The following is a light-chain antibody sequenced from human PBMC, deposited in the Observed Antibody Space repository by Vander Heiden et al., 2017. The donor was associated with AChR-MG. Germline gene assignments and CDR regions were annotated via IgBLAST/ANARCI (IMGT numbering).Light chain of an antibody. Sequence: SYVLTQPPSVSVAPGQTARITCEGNNSGSKSVHWYQQKPGQAPMLVVLDDSDRPSGIPERFSGSISGNTATLTISRVEAGDEADYYCQVWDTAGDLVVFGGGTKLTVL. J-gene: IGLJ2*01. V-gene: IGLV3-21*02. CDR2: DDS. CDR3: QVWDTAGDLVV. CDR1: NSGSKS.